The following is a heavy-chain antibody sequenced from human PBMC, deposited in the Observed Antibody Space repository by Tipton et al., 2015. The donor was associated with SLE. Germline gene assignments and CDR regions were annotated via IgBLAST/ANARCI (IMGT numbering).Heavy chain of an antibody. V-gene: IGHV3-9*01. CDR1: GFTFDDYA. D-gene: IGHD6-13*01. J-gene: IGHJ4*02. Sequence: SLRLSCAASGFTFDDYAMHWVRQAPGKGLEWVSGISWNSGSIGYADSVKGRFTISRDNAKNSLYLQMNSLRAEDTALYYCARATAAAEGPYWGQGTLVTVSS. CDR2: ISWNSGSI. CDR3: ARATAAAEGPY.